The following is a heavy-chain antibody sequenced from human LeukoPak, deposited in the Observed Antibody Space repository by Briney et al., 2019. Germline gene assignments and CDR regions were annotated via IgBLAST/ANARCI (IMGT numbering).Heavy chain of an antibody. CDR3: AKCLTAGTGGRYFDY. J-gene: IGHJ4*02. V-gene: IGHV3-30*18. Sequence: GGSLRLSCAASGFTFSSYGMPWVRQAPGKGLEWVAVISYDGSNKYYADSVKGRFTISRDNSKNTLYLQMNSLRAEDTAVYYCAKCLTAGTGGRYFDYWGQGTLVTVSS. CDR2: ISYDGSNK. CDR1: GFTFSSYG. D-gene: IGHD6-19*01.